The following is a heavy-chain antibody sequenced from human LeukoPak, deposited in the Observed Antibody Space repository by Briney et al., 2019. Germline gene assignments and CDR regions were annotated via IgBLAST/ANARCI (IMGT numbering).Heavy chain of an antibody. CDR3: ARRASGRYFDY. J-gene: IGHJ4*02. V-gene: IGHV1-18*01. CDR2: ISTYNGDT. Sequence: ASVKVSCKASGYTFTTYGLSWVRQAPGQGLEWMGWISTYNGDTNYAQQLQGRVTMTTDTSTSTAYMDLRSLRSDDTAVYFCARRASGRYFDYWGQGSLVTVSS. D-gene: IGHD3-10*01. CDR1: GYTFTTYG.